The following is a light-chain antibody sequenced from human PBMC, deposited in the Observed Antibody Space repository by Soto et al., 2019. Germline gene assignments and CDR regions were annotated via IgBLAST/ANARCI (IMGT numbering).Light chain of an antibody. CDR1: QGISSW. CDR2: KAS. Sequence: DIQMTQSPSSVSASVGDRVTITCRASQGISSWLAWYQQKPGKAPKLLIYKASSLESGVPLRFSGSGSGTEFTLTISGLQPDDFATYYCQQYSRNPITFGPGTKVDIK. J-gene: IGKJ3*01. V-gene: IGKV1-5*03. CDR3: QQYSRNPIT.